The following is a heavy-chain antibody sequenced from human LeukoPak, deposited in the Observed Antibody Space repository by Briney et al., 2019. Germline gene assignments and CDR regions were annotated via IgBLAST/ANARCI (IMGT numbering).Heavy chain of an antibody. CDR2: IYYSGST. CDR3: ARGSYSGSYSGLDY. CDR1: GGSVSSGSYY. J-gene: IGHJ4*02. D-gene: IGHD1-26*01. V-gene: IGHV4-61*01. Sequence: SSETLSLTCTVSGGSVSSGSYYWSWIRQPPGKGLEWIGYIYYSGSTNYNPFLKSRVTISVDTSKNQFSLKLSSVTAADTAVYYCARGSYSGSYSGLDYWGQGTLVTVSS.